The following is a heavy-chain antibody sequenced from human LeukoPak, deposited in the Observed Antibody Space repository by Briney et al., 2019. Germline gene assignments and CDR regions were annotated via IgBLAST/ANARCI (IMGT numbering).Heavy chain of an antibody. CDR1: GGTFSSYA. CDR2: IIPILGIA. J-gene: IGHJ3*02. V-gene: IGHV1-69*04. D-gene: IGHD2-15*01. Sequence: ASVKVSCKASGGTFSSYAISWVRQAPGQVLEWMGRIIPILGIANYAQKFQGRVTIIADKSTNTAYMELSSLRSEDTAVYYCARRGGNEAFDIWGQGTMVTVSS. CDR3: ARRGGNEAFDI.